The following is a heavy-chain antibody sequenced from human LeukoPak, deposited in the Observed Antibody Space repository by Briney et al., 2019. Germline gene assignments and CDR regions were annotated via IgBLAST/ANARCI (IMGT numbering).Heavy chain of an antibody. V-gene: IGHV4-4*02. J-gene: IGHJ4*02. CDR1: GGSISSTDW. Sequence: PSETLSLTCAVSGGSISSTDWWSWVRQPPGKGLEWIGEIYRSGTTNYKPSLKSRVTISLDKSRNHFSLKLSSVTAADTAVYYCARDSGFGQLDLAYWGQGTLVTVSS. CDR3: ARDSGFGQLDLAY. D-gene: IGHD6-6*01. CDR2: IYRSGTT.